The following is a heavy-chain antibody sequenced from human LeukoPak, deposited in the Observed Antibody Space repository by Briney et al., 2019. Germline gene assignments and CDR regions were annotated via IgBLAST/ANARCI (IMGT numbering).Heavy chain of an antibody. CDR3: ARSEYSSTWYGDYYYYYMDV. V-gene: IGHV3-74*01. D-gene: IGHD6-13*01. CDR1: GFTFSTFW. CDR2: INSDGSST. J-gene: IGHJ6*03. Sequence: GGSLRLSCAASGFTFSTFWMHWVRQAPGKGLVWVSRINSDGSSTVFADSVKGRFTISRDNAKNTLYLQMNGLRADDTAVYYCARSEYSSTWYGDYYYYYMDVWGKGTTVTVSS.